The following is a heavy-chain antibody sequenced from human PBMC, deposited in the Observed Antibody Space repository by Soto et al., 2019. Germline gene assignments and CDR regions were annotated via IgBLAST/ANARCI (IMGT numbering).Heavy chain of an antibody. D-gene: IGHD4-17*01. CDR2: INAGNGNT. CDR1: GYTFMSYP. CDR3: ASESYGGEFDY. Sequence: ASVKVSCKASGYTFMSYPLHWVRQAPGQRLEWMGWINAGNGNTKYSQKFQGRVTITRDTSASTAYMELSSLRSEDTAVYYCASESYGGEFDYWGQGTLVTVSS. J-gene: IGHJ4*02. V-gene: IGHV1-3*01.